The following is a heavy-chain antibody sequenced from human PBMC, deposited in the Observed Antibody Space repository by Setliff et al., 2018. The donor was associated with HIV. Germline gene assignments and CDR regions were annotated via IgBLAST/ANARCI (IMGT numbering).Heavy chain of an antibody. Sequence: GGSLRLSCAASGFTFSSYWMSWVRQAPGKGLAWVANINEDGSEEYYPDSVKGRFTISRDNAKNALYLQMNSLRAEDTAVYYCASHHSADIYYSYYGMDVWGQGTTVTVSS. CDR3: ASHHSADIYYSYYGMDV. CDR2: INEDGSEE. CDR1: GFTFSSYW. J-gene: IGHJ6*02. V-gene: IGHV3-7*01. D-gene: IGHD6-13*01.